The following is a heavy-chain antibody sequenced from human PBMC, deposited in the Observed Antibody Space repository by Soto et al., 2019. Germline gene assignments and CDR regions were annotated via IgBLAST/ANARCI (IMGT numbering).Heavy chain of an antibody. CDR1: GGSITSRGYS. J-gene: IGHJ6*02. V-gene: IGHV4-30-2*01. CDR3: ARPTARIAVAGSAYYYYGMDV. CDR2: IYHGGSS. Sequence: SETLSLTCAVSGGSITSRGYSWSWIRQPPGKGLEWIGYIYHGGSSYYNPSLKSRVTMSVDTSNNHFSLKLSSVTAADTAVYYCARPTARIAVAGSAYYYYGMDVWGQGTTVTVSS. D-gene: IGHD6-19*01.